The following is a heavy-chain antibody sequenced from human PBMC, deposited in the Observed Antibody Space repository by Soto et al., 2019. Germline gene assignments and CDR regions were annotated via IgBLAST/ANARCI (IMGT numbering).Heavy chain of an antibody. V-gene: IGHV4-59*08. D-gene: IGHD1-20*01. J-gene: IGHJ4*02. CDR1: GGSINNFY. Sequence: PSETLSLTCTVSGGSINNFYWSWIRQPPGKRLEWIGYIYYTGSTTYNPSLESRVTMSVDTSKNQFSLKLSAVTAADTAVYYCATAQKGYNWNYFDHWGQGALVTVSS. CDR3: ATAQKGYNWNYFDH. CDR2: IYYTGST.